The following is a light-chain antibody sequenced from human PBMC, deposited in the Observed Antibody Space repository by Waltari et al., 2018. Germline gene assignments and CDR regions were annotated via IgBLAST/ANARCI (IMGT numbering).Light chain of an antibody. CDR3: QQYYSTPPT. J-gene: IGKJ1*01. CDR2: WAS. CDR1: QSVVYSSNNKNY. Sequence: DIVMTQSPDSLAVSLGERATINCKSSQSVVYSSNNKNYLAWYQQKPGQPPKLLVYWASTRESGVPDRFSGSGSGTDFTLTISSLQAEDVAVYYCQQYYSTPPTFGQGTKVEIK. V-gene: IGKV4-1*01.